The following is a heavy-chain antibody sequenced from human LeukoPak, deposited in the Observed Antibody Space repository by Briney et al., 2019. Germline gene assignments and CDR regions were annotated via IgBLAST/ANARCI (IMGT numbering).Heavy chain of an antibody. D-gene: IGHD6-13*01. CDR3: AAAGTMSNWFDP. V-gene: IGHV4-59*11. CDR2: IYYSGST. Sequence: SETLSFTCTVSGGSISSHYWSWIRQPPGKGLEWIGYIYYSGSTNYNPSLKSRVTISVDTSKNQFSLKLSSVTAADTAVYYCAAAGTMSNWFDPWGQGTLVTVSS. J-gene: IGHJ5*02. CDR1: GGSISSHY.